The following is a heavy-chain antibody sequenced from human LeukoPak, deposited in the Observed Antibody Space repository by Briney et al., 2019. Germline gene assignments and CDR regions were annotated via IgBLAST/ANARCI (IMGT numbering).Heavy chain of an antibody. Sequence: PSETLSLTCTVSGGSLSSYYWSWLRQPPGKGLDWIGYMYYSERTNYNPSLKSRVTISVDTSKNQFSLKLTSVTAADTAVYYCARVYLWGSYRSHGLNYFDYWGQGTLVTVSS. CDR1: GGSLSSYY. V-gene: IGHV4-59*01. CDR2: MYYSERT. J-gene: IGHJ4*02. CDR3: ARVYLWGSYRSHGLNYFDY. D-gene: IGHD3-16*02.